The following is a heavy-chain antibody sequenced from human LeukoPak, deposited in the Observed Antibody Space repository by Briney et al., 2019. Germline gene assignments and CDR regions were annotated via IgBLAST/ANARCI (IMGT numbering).Heavy chain of an antibody. Sequence: SETLSLTCTVSGYSISSGYYWGWIRQPPGKGLEWIGSTYHSGNTNYNPSLKSRVTISVDMSKNQFSLKFSFVTAADTAVYYCARDSYYYGSGTYPPDYWGQGTLVTVSS. V-gene: IGHV4-38-2*02. CDR3: ARDSYYYGSGTYPPDY. D-gene: IGHD3-10*01. CDR1: GYSISSGYY. J-gene: IGHJ4*02. CDR2: TYHSGNT.